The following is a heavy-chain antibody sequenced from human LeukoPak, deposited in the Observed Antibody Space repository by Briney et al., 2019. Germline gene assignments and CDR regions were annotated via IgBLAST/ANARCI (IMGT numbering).Heavy chain of an antibody. D-gene: IGHD2-2*01. Sequence: SETLSLTCAVYGGSFSGYYWSWIRQPPGKGLEWIGEINHSGSTTYNPSLKSRVTISVDTSKNHFSLKLNSLTAADTAVYYCARGRTGYQLLPTKKNYQYSYMDVWGKGTTVTVSS. V-gene: IGHV4-34*01. CDR3: ARGRTGYQLLPTKKNYQYSYMDV. CDR2: INHSGST. CDR1: GGSFSGYY. J-gene: IGHJ6*03.